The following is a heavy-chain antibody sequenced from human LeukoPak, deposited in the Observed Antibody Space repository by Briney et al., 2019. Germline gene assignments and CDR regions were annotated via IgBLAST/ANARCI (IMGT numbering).Heavy chain of an antibody. CDR2: IGDSGGGT. V-gene: IGHV3-23*01. J-gene: IGHJ4*02. D-gene: IGHD2-8*01. Sequence: GGSLRLSCAASGFTFSSYAMSWVRQAPGKGLEWVSGIGDSGGGTCYADSVKGRFTISRDNSKNTLYLQMNSLRADDTAVYYCAKDTSIGRYCTNGVCSPFDYWGQGTLVTVSS. CDR3: AKDTSIGRYCTNGVCSPFDY. CDR1: GFTFSSYA.